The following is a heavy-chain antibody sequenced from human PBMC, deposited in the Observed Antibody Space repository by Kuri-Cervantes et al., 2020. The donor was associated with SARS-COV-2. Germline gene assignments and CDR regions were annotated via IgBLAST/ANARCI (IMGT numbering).Heavy chain of an antibody. D-gene: IGHD2-2*01. CDR1: GFTFSSYG. V-gene: IGHV3-23*01. CDR2: ISGSGGST. J-gene: IGHJ3*02. Sequence: LSLTCAASGFTFSSYGMHWVRQAPGKGLEWVSAISGSGGSTYYADSVKGRFTISRDNSKNTLYLQMNSLRAEDTAVYYCAKDCSSTSCDDAFDIWGQGTMVTVSS. CDR3: AKDCSSTSCDDAFDI.